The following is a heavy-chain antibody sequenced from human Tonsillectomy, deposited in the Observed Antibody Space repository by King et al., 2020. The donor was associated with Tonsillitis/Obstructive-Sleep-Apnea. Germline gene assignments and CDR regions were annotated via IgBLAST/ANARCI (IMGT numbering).Heavy chain of an antibody. V-gene: IGHV3-53*01. Sequence: VQLVESGGGLIQPGGPLRLSCAPSGFTVSFNYMSWVRQAPGRGLVGVSDIYSRGTPYYAYPVKGRFTISRDNSKNTVYLQMNSRRAEDTAVYFCARVEAVRLGLRNLGAFDIWGQGTMVTVSS. J-gene: IGHJ3*02. CDR2: IYSRGTP. CDR1: GFTVSFNY. CDR3: ARVEAVRLGLRNLGAFDI. D-gene: IGHD3-16*01.